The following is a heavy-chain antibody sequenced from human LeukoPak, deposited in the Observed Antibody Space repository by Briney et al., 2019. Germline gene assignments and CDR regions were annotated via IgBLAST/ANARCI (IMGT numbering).Heavy chain of an antibody. V-gene: IGHV3-23*01. J-gene: IGHJ3*02. D-gene: IGHD1-26*01. CDR1: GFTFSSYA. CDR3: AETYSGSCPNGAFDI. CDR2: ISGSGGST. Sequence: GGSLRLSCAASGFTFSSYAMNWVRQAPGKGLEWVSAISGSGGSTYYADSVKGRFTISRDNSKNTLYLQMNSLRAEDTAVYYCAETYSGSCPNGAFDIWGQGTMVTVSS.